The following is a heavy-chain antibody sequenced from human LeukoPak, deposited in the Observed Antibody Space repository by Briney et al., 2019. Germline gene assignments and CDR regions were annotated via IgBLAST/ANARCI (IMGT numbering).Heavy chain of an antibody. CDR3: ARQASWLPYFDL. D-gene: IGHD6-13*01. Sequence: SETLSLTCTVSGGSISGYYWSWIRQPPGKGLEWVGYIYYSGSTNYNPSLKSRGTISVDTSENQFSLKLSSVTAADTAVYFCARQASWLPYFDLWGRGTLVTVSS. V-gene: IGHV4-59*08. CDR1: GGSISGYY. J-gene: IGHJ2*01. CDR2: IYYSGST.